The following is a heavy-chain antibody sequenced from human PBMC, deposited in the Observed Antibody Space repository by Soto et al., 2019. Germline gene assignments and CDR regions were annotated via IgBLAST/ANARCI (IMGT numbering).Heavy chain of an antibody. V-gene: IGHV4-39*02. D-gene: IGHD6-19*01. CDR2: ISYSGST. Sequence: PSETLSLTCSVSSGSISTSGYYWGWIRQPPGTGLEWIGGISYSGSTYYNPSLKSRLTISVDTSKNHFSLKLTSVTAADTAVYFCARRGSRLSAAVAAVDYWSQGTLVTV. CDR3: ARRGSRLSAAVAAVDY. CDR1: SGSISTSGYY. J-gene: IGHJ4*02.